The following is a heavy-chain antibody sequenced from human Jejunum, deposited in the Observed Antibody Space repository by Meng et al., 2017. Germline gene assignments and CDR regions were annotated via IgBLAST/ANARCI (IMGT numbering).Heavy chain of an antibody. D-gene: IGHD5-12*01. CDR1: EFSLTTSGVG. Sequence: QITLKESGPTLVKPTQTLTLTYTFSEFSLTTSGVGVGWIRQPPGKALECLALPYWDDDRRQSPSLKSRLTITKDTSKNQVVLTMAHMDPVDTATYYCAHRRRNSGYDNPYYFDFWGQGTLVTVSS. CDR3: AHRRRNSGYDNPYYFDF. J-gene: IGHJ4*02. CDR2: PYWDDDR. V-gene: IGHV2-5*02.